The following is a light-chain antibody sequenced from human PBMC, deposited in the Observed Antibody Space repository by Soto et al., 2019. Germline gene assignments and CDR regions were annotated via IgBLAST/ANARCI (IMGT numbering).Light chain of an antibody. J-gene: IGLJ3*02. Sequence: QSALTQPASVSGSPGQSITISCTGTSSDVGGYNYVSWYQQHSGKAPKLMIYDVSYRPSGISNRFSGSKSGNTASLTISGLQAEDEADYYCSSYTGSSTWVFGGGTKVTVL. V-gene: IGLV2-14*01. CDR2: DVS. CDR1: SSDVGGYNY. CDR3: SSYTGSSTWV.